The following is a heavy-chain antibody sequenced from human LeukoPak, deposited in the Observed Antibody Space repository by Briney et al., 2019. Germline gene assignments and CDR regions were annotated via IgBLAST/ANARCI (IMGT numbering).Heavy chain of an antibody. J-gene: IGHJ3*02. Sequence: SQTLSLTCAISGDNVSSNNAAWTWLRQSPSRGLEWLGRTYYRSTWYNDYAVSVKSRITINPDTSRNQCSLPLKSVTPEDTAVYYCARGAVGGAFDIWGQGTMVTVPS. CDR1: GDNVSSNNAA. D-gene: IGHD3-3*01. V-gene: IGHV6-1*01. CDR2: TYYRSTWYN. CDR3: ARGAVGGAFDI.